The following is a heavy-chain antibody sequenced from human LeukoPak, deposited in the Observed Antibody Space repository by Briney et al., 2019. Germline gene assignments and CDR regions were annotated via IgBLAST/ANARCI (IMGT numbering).Heavy chain of an antibody. CDR1: GGSISSGDYY. Sequence: SETLSLTCTVSGGSISSGDYYWSWIRQPPGKGLEWIGYSYYSGSTYYNPSLKSRVNISVETSQTQFSMKLSSVTAADTAVYYCARVRYCSSTSCYNLSGGYYYYYYMDVWGKGTTVTVSS. CDR3: ARVRYCSSTSCYNLSGGYYYYYYMDV. CDR2: SYYSGST. J-gene: IGHJ6*03. V-gene: IGHV4-30-4*01. D-gene: IGHD2-2*02.